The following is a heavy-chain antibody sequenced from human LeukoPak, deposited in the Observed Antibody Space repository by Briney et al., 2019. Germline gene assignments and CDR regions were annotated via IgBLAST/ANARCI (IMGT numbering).Heavy chain of an antibody. V-gene: IGHV3-7*01. J-gene: IGHJ4*02. CDR2: IKQDGSEK. Sequence: PGGSMRLSCAASGFTFSSYSMNWVRQAPGKGLEWVANIKQDGSEKYYVDSVRGRFNIIRDNADNSLYLQMDDMRDDDTAVYFCTRGLGTSFDYWGQGVLVTVSS. CDR3: TRGLGTSFDY. CDR1: GFTFSSYS. D-gene: IGHD7-27*01.